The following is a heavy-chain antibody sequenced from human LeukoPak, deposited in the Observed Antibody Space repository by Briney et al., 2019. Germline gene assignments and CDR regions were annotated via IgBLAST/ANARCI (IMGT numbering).Heavy chain of an antibody. D-gene: IGHD3-10*01. CDR2: IYHSGST. V-gene: IGHV4-38-2*02. CDR1: GYSISSGYY. J-gene: IGHJ4*02. Sequence: PSETLSLTCAVSGYSISSGYYWGWIRQPPGKGLEWIGSIYHSGSTYYNPSLKSRVTISVDTSKNQFSLKLSSVTAADTAVYYCARERGPGSSIDYWGQGTLVTVSS. CDR3: ARERGPGSSIDY.